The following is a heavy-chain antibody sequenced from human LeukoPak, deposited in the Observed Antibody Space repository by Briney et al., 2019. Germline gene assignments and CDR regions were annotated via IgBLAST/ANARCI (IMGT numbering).Heavy chain of an antibody. CDR1: GYTFTSYA. V-gene: IGHV1-46*01. Sequence: GASVKVSCKASGYTFTSYAMNWVRQAPGQGPEWMGIINPNGGSTSYAQKLQDRVTMTTDTSTTTAYMELRSLTSDDTAVYYCARAGAVVDNWFDPWGQGTLVTVSS. CDR3: ARAGAVVDNWFDP. D-gene: IGHD2-15*01. J-gene: IGHJ5*02. CDR2: INPNGGST.